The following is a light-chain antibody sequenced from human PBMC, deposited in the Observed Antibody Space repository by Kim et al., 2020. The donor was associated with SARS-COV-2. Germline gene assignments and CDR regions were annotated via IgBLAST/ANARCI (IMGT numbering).Light chain of an antibody. Sequence: DIQMTQSPSTLSASVGDRVTITCRTTQSISSHLNWYQQKPGRAPKLLISAASTLQGGVPSKFSGSGSETDFTLTISSLQPEDFATYFCQQSYITPFTFGPGTKVDIK. CDR3: QQSYITPFT. CDR2: AAS. CDR1: QSISSH. V-gene: IGKV1-39*01. J-gene: IGKJ3*01.